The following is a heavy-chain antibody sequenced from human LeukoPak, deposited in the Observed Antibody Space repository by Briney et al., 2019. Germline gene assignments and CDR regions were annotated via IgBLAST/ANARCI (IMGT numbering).Heavy chain of an antibody. V-gene: IGHV1-24*01. J-gene: IGHJ4*02. CDR2: FDPEDGET. Sequence: ASVKVSCKVSGYTLTELSMHWVRQAPGKGLEWVGGFDPEDGETIYAQKFQGRVTMTEDTSTDTAYMELSSLRSEDTAVYCCATSSGSYPDFDYWGQGTLVTVSS. CDR3: ATSSGSYPDFDY. D-gene: IGHD1-26*01. CDR1: GYTLTELS.